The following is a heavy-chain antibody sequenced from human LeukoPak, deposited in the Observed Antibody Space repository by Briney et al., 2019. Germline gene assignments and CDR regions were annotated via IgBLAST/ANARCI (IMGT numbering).Heavy chain of an antibody. J-gene: IGHJ4*02. CDR2: IYYSGST. CDR3: ARATPSRSGLNY. CDR1: GGSVSSGSYY. V-gene: IGHV4-61*01. Sequence: SETLSLTCSVSGGSVSSGSYYWSWIRQPPGKGLDWIGYIYYSGSTSYNPSLKSRVTISVDTSKNQFSLKLSSVTAADTAVYYCARATPSRSGLNYWGQGTLVTVSP. D-gene: IGHD6-19*01.